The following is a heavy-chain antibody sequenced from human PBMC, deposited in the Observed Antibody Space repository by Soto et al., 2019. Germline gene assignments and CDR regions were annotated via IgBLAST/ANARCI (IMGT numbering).Heavy chain of an antibody. CDR1: GFTFSSYG. J-gene: IGHJ5*02. D-gene: IGHD3-3*01. V-gene: IGHV3-30*03. Sequence: PGGTLRLSCAASGFTFSSYGMHWVRQAQGKGLGWVAVILDYGSNNCYADSVNGRFTIATVNINNTQYLQIQSLSSEDAAVYYCAFYGYECWSGYRPDHWGRGTRVTVSS. CDR2: ILDYGSNN. CDR3: AFYGYECWSGYRPDH.